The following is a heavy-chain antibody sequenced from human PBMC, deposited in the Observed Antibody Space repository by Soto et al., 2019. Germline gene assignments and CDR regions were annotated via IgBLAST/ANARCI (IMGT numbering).Heavy chain of an antibody. CDR3: ARDIGGYGKFDY. Sequence: QVQLQESGPGLVEPSQTLSLTCSVSGGSMSSGAYYWTWTRQHPGKGLEWIGYIYYSGSTYYNPSLKSRVTISVDTSKNQFSLRLTSVTAADTAVYYCARDIGGYGKFDYWGQGALVTVSS. V-gene: IGHV4-31*03. J-gene: IGHJ4*02. D-gene: IGHD1-26*01. CDR2: IYYSGST. CDR1: GGSMSSGAYY.